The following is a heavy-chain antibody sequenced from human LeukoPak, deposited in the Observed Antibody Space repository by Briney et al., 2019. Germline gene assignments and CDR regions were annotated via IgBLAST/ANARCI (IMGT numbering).Heavy chain of an antibody. V-gene: IGHV4-59*08. CDR1: GGSISSFY. CDR3: ARHVNGGFGAFDI. Sequence: SETLSLTCTVSGGSISSFYWSWIRQPPGKGLEWIAYIYSSGSTDYNPSLKSRVTISVDTSKNQFSLKLTSVTAADTAVYYCARHVNGGFGAFDIWGQGTMVTVSS. CDR2: IYSSGST. D-gene: IGHD3-10*01. J-gene: IGHJ3*02.